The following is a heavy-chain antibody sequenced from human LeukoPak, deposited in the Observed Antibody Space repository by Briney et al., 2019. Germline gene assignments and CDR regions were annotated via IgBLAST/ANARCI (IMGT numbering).Heavy chain of an antibody. CDR3: ARDLNPPKFPPDAFDI. V-gene: IGHV3-30*14. J-gene: IGHJ3*02. Sequence: PGGSLRLSCAASGFTFNNYAMHWVRQAPGKGLEWVAVISYDGSNKYYADSVKGRFTISRDNSKNTLYLQMNSLRDEDTAVYYCARDLNPPKFPPDAFDIWGQGTMVTVSS. CDR2: ISYDGSNK. D-gene: IGHD1-14*01. CDR1: GFTFNNYA.